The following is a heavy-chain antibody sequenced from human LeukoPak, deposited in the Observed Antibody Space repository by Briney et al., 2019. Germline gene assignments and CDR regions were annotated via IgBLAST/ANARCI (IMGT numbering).Heavy chain of an antibody. CDR3: ARAYSPLDYFDY. V-gene: IGHV4-61*02. CDR1: GGSINSGSHY. Sequence: ASQTLSLTCTVSGGSINSGSHYWSWIRQPAGXXXXXIGRIYNSGSANYNPSLKSRVTISVDTSKNQFSLKLNSVTAADTAVYYCARAYSPLDYFDYWGQGTLVTVSS. D-gene: IGHD5-12*01. CDR2: IYNSGSA. J-gene: IGHJ4*02.